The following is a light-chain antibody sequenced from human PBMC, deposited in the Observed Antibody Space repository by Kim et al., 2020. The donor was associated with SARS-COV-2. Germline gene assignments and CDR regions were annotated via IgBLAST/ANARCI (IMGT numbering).Light chain of an antibody. J-gene: IGKJ1*01. CDR2: DAS. CDR1: QSVSSDY. Sequence: SPGDSATLSCRASQSVSSDYLAWYQQKPGQAPRLLIYDASSRATGIPDRFSGSGSGTDFTLTISRLEPEDFAVYYCQQYGSSPGTFGQGTKVDIK. V-gene: IGKV3-20*01. CDR3: QQYGSSPGT.